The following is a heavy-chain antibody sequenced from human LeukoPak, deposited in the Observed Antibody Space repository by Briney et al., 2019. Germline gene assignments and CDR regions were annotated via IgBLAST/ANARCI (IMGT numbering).Heavy chain of an antibody. D-gene: IGHD5-24*01. Sequence: GGSLRLSCAASGFTFDDYAMHWVRQAPGKGLEWVSLISWDGGSTYYADSVKGRFTISRDNSKNSLYLQMNSLRAEDTALYYCAKQERRDGYNPLDYWGQETLVTVSS. CDR3: AKQERRDGYNPLDY. CDR2: ISWDGGST. J-gene: IGHJ4*02. CDR1: GFTFDDYA. V-gene: IGHV3-43D*03.